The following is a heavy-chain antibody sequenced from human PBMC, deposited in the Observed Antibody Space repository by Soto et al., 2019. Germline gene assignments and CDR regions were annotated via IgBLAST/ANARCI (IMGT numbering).Heavy chain of an antibody. J-gene: IGHJ6*02. CDR1: GYTFTGYY. CDR3: ARVGANSSGWYYYGMDV. Sequence: QVQLVQSGAEVKKPGASVKVSCKASGYTFTGYYMHWVRQAPGQGLEWMGWINPNSGGTNYAQKFQGWVTMTRDTPISTAYMELSRLRSDDTAVYYCARVGANSSGWYYYGMDVWGQGTTVTVSS. D-gene: IGHD6-19*01. V-gene: IGHV1-2*04. CDR2: INPNSGGT.